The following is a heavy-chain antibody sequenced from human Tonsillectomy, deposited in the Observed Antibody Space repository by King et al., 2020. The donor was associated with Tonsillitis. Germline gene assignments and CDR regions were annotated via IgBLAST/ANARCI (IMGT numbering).Heavy chain of an antibody. Sequence: VQLVESGGGVVQPGRSLRLSCAASGFTFSSYGMHWVRQAPGKGLEWVAVISYDGSNKYYADSVKGRFTISRDNSKNTLYLQMNSLRAEDTAVYYCAKDVTYYDILTGSAGMDVWGQGTTVTVSS. V-gene: IGHV3-30*18. J-gene: IGHJ6*02. CDR1: GFTFSSYG. D-gene: IGHD3-9*01. CDR3: AKDVTYYDILTGSAGMDV. CDR2: ISYDGSNK.